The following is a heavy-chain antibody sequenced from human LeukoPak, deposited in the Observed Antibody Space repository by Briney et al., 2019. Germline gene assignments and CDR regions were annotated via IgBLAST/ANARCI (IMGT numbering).Heavy chain of an antibody. V-gene: IGHV3-15*01. Sequence: PGGSLRLSCAAPGFTFSNVWMAWVRQAPGKGLEWIGRVKSKTDGGTTDYAAPVKGRFTISRDDSKNTLYLQMNSLKTEDTAVYYCTTYSSDSSGYYKFDYWGQGTLVTVSS. J-gene: IGHJ4*02. CDR3: TTYSSDSSGYYKFDY. CDR1: GFTFSNVW. CDR2: VKSKTDGGTT. D-gene: IGHD3-22*01.